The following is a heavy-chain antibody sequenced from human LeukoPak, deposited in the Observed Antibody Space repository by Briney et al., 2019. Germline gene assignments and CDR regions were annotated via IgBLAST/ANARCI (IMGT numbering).Heavy chain of an antibody. CDR3: ARDLVGYCSGGSCYTPHFDY. Sequence: SETLSLTCTVSGGSISSGGYYWSWIRQPPGKGLEWIGYIYYSGSTYYNPSLKSRVTISVDTSKNQFSLKLSSVTAADTAVYYCARDLVGYCSGGSCYTPHFDYWGQGTLVTVSS. D-gene: IGHD2-15*01. J-gene: IGHJ4*02. CDR1: GGSISSGGYY. V-gene: IGHV4-30-4*01. CDR2: IYYSGST.